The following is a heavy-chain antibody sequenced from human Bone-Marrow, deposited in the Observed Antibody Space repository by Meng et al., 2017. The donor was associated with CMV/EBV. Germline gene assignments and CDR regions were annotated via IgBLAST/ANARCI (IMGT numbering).Heavy chain of an antibody. Sequence: GGSLRLSCAASGFTFSSYWMSWVRQAPGKGLEWVANIKQDGSEKYYVDSVKGRFTISRDNAKNSLYLQMNSLRAEDTAVYYCAREGYCSSTSCYKEYYYGMGVWGPGPTVT. CDR3: AREGYCSSTSCYKEYYYGMGV. J-gene: IGHJ6*02. D-gene: IGHD2-2*02. CDR2: IKQDGSEK. V-gene: IGHV3-7*01. CDR1: GFTFSSYW.